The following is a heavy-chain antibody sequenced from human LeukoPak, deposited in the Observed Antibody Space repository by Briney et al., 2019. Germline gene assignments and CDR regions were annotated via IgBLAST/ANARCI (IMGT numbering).Heavy chain of an antibody. D-gene: IGHD4-23*01. J-gene: IGHJ3*02. Sequence: HLGGSLRLSCAASGFPLSSYWMHWVRPAPGKGLVWVSRVKTDGSSTSYADSVKGRFTISRDNAKNTLYLQMNSLRAEDTAVYYCARDARRWAADAFDIWGQGTMVTVSS. V-gene: IGHV3-74*01. CDR1: GFPLSSYW. CDR2: VKTDGSST. CDR3: ARDARRWAADAFDI.